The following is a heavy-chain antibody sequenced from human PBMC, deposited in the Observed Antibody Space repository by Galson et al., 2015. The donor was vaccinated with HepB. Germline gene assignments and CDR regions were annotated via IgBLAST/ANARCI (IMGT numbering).Heavy chain of an antibody. J-gene: IGHJ5*02. Sequence: SVKVSCKASGYTFTGYYMHWVRQAPGQGLEWMGWINPKSGGTNYAQKFQGGVTMTTDTSTTTAYMELRSLRSDDTAVYYCARGALVVAVGATQNNWFDPWGRGTLVTVSS. D-gene: IGHD2-15*01. CDR1: GYTFTGYY. CDR2: INPKSGGT. V-gene: IGHV1-2*02. CDR3: ARGALVVAVGATQNNWFDP.